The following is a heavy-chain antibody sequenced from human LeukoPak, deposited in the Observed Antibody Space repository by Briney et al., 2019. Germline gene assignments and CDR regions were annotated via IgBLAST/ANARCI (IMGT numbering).Heavy chain of an antibody. V-gene: IGHV3-21*01. CDR2: ISSSSSYI. CDR3: ARDRWELSLSRRTFYY. D-gene: IGHD1-26*01. J-gene: IGHJ4*02. Sequence: GGSLRLSCAASGFTFSSYSMNWVRQAPGKGLEWVSSISSSSSYIYYADSVKGRFTISRDNAKNSLYLQMNSLRAEDTAVYYCARDRWELSLSRRTFYYWGQGTLVTVSS. CDR1: GFTFSSYS.